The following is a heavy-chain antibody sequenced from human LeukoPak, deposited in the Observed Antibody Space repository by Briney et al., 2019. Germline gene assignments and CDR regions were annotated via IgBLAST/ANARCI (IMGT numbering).Heavy chain of an antibody. V-gene: IGHV1-46*01. CDR3: ASPTHAPIAAAGTGGGGIDY. D-gene: IGHD6-13*01. CDR2: INPSGGST. Sequence: ASVKVSCKASGYTFTSYYMHWVRQAPGQGLEWMGIINPSGGSTSYAQKFQGRVTMTRDTSTSTVYMELSSLRSEDTAVYYWASPTHAPIAAAGTGGGGIDYWGQGTLVTVSS. J-gene: IGHJ4*02. CDR1: GYTFTSYY.